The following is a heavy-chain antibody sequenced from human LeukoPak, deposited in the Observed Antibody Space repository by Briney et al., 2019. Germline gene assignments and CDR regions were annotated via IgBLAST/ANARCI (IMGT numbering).Heavy chain of an antibody. D-gene: IGHD6-25*01. J-gene: IGHJ3*02. CDR2: IYHSGST. V-gene: IGHV4-38-2*01. CDR1: GYSISSGYC. CDR3: ARSLPFSATADAFDI. Sequence: SETLSLTCAVSGYSISSGYCWGWIRQPPGKGLEWIGSIYHSGSTYYNPSLKSRVTISVDTSKNQFSLKLSSVTAADTAVYYCARSLPFSATADAFDIWGQGTMVTVSS.